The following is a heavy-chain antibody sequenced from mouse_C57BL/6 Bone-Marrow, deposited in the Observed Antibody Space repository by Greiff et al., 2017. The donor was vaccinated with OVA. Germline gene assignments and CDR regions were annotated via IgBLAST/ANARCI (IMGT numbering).Heavy chain of an antibody. V-gene: IGHV1-5*01. CDR2: IYPGNSDT. J-gene: IGHJ2*01. Sequence: VQLKESGTVLARPGASVKMSCKTSGYTFTSYWMHWVKQRPGQGLEWIGAIYPGNSDTSYNQKFKGKAKLTAVTSASTAYMELSSLTNEDSAVYYCTRESPLLLRGSNGFDYWGQGTTLTVSS. D-gene: IGHD1-1*01. CDR1: GYTFTSYW. CDR3: TRESPLLLRGSNGFDY.